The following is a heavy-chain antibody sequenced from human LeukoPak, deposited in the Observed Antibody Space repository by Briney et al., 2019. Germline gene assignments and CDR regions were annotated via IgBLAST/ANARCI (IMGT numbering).Heavy chain of an antibody. J-gene: IGHJ3*02. Sequence: PGGSLRLSCVASGFTSSRYSLNWVRQAPGKGLEWVSSISTSSSYIYFADSLKGRFTISRDNAKNSLYLQMNSLRAEDTAVYYCARVPAGVIGMKDAFDIWGQGTMVTVSS. CDR3: ARVPAGVIGMKDAFDI. V-gene: IGHV3-21*01. CDR2: ISTSSSYI. D-gene: IGHD3-16*02. CDR1: GFTSSRYS.